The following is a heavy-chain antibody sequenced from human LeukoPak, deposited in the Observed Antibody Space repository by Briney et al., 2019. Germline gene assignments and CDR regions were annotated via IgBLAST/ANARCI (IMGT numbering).Heavy chain of an antibody. J-gene: IGHJ3*01. CDR3: ARDGWEVPRGDPLDF. CDR2: IYYSGST. Sequence: SETLSLTCTVSGGSISSYYWSWIRQPPGKGLEWIGYIYYSGSTNYNPSLKSRVTISVDTSKNQFSLKLSSVTAADTAVYYCARDGWEVPRGDPLDFWGQGTMVTVSS. V-gene: IGHV4-59*01. D-gene: IGHD1-26*01. CDR1: GGSISSYY.